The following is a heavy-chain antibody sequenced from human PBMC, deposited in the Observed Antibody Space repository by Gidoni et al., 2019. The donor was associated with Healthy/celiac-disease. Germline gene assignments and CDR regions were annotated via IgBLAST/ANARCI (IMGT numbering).Heavy chain of an antibody. V-gene: IGHV3-23*01. Sequence: EVQLLESGGGLVQPGGSLRLSCAASGFPFSSYAMSWVRQAPGKGLEWVSAMSGSGGSTYYADSVKGRFTISRDNSKNTLYLQMNSLRAEDTAVYYCAKDLLGANYDYIWGSYRYEGGLDYWGQGTLVTVSS. CDR3: AKDLLGANYDYIWGSYRYEGGLDY. J-gene: IGHJ4*02. CDR1: GFPFSSYA. CDR2: MSGSGGST. D-gene: IGHD3-16*02.